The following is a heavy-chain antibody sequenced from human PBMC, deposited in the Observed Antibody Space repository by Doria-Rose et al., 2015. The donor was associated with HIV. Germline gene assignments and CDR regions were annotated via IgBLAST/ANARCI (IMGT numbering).Heavy chain of an antibody. Sequence: APSRFTFRRYSLHCVRQAPGKGLEWVSSISSSSEYIYYVDSVQGRFTISRDNAKNSVYLQMNSLRTEDTAVYYCARDHYDSGGYYSDWGQGTPVTVSS. V-gene: IGHV3-21*03. CDR2: ISSSSEYI. CDR3: ARDHYDSGGYYSD. J-gene: IGHJ4*02. CDR1: RFTFRRYS. D-gene: IGHD3-22*01.